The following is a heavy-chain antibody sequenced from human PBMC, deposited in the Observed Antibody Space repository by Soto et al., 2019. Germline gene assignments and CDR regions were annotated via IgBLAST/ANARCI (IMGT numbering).Heavy chain of an antibody. D-gene: IGHD2-15*01. CDR3: AREDCSGGSCYWRGPYYYGMDV. Sequence: GASVKVSCKASGYTFTSYYMHWVRQAPGQGLEWMGIINPSGGSTSYAQKFQGRVTMTRDTSTGTVYMELSSLRSEDTAVYYCAREDCSGGSCYWRGPYYYGMDVWGQGTTVTVSS. CDR1: GYTFTSYY. J-gene: IGHJ6*02. CDR2: INPSGGST. V-gene: IGHV1-46*01.